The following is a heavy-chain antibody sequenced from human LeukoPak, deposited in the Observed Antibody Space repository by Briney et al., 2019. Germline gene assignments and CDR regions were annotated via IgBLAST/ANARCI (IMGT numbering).Heavy chain of an antibody. D-gene: IGHD3/OR15-3a*01. CDR2: INPNSGGT. CDR3: ARDSGFSGTQRGEY. V-gene: IGHV1-2*02. J-gene: IGHJ4*02. CDR1: GYRFTGYY. Sequence: ASVKVSCKASGYRFTGYYMHWVRQAPGQGLEWMGWINPNSGGTNYAQKFQGRVTMTRDTSISTAYMELSRLRSDDTAVYYCARDSGFSGTQRGEYWGQGTLVTVSS.